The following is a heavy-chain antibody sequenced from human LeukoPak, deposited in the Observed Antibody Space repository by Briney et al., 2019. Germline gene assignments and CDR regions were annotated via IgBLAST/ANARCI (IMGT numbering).Heavy chain of an antibody. CDR2: ISYDGSSK. V-gene: IGHV3-30*04. CDR1: GFTFSTYA. CDR3: AKGWGYYFDY. J-gene: IGHJ4*02. D-gene: IGHD3-16*01. Sequence: GRSLRLSCAASGFTFSTYAMHWVRQAPGKGLEWVAVISYDGSSKYYADSVKGRFTISRDNAKNSLYLQMNSLRAEDTALYYCAKGWGYYFDYWGQGTLVTVSS.